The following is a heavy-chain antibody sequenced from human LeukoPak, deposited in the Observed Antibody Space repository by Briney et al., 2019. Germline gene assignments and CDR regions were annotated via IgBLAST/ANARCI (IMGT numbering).Heavy chain of an antibody. CDR3: ARGLIGFGVGPIDY. CDR1: GYTFTGYY. V-gene: IGHV1-2*02. D-gene: IGHD3-3*01. J-gene: IGHJ4*02. Sequence: ASVKVSCKASGYTFTGYYMHWVRQAPGQGLEWMGWINPNSGGTNYAQKFQGRVTMTRDTSISTAYMELSRLRSDDTAVYYCARGLIGFGVGPIDYWGQGTLVTVSS. CDR2: INPNSGGT.